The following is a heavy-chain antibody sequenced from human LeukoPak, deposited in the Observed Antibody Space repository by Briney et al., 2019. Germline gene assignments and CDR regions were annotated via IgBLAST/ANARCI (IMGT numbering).Heavy chain of an antibody. CDR1: GGSVSSVGDY. CDR3: ARGGYYGAFDY. V-gene: IGHV4-61*02. J-gene: IGHJ4*02. CDR2: IYVSGST. Sequence: SETLSLTCTVSGGSVSSVGDYWNWIRQPAGRGLEWIGRIYVSGSTDYNPSLESRVSMSLDTSENQLSLKLSSVTAADTAVYYCARGGYYGAFDYWGQGTLVTVAS. D-gene: IGHD3-10*01.